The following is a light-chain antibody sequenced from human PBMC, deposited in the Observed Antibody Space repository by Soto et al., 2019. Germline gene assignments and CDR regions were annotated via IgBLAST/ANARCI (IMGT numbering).Light chain of an antibody. V-gene: IGKV1-9*01. CDR2: AAT. CDR3: QQLNRYPLT. Sequence: DIQLTQSPSFLSASVGDRVTISCRASQGISSYLAWFQQKPGKAPKVLIYAATILQGGVPSRFSGSVSGTEFTLTIISLQPEYFATYYCQQLNRYPLTVGGGTKVEIK. CDR1: QGISSY. J-gene: IGKJ4*01.